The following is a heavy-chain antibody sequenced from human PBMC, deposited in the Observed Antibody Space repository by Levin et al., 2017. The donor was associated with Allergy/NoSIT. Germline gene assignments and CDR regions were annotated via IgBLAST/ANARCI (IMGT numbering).Heavy chain of an antibody. CDR2: ISSSSSTI. Sequence: GGSLRLSCAASGFTFSSYSMNWVRQAPGKGLEWVSYISSSSSTIYYADSVKGRFTISRDNAKNSLYLQMNSLRAEDTAVYYCASAAYGDYYGMDVWGQGTTVTVSS. CDR3: ASAAYGDYYGMDV. V-gene: IGHV3-48*01. D-gene: IGHD2-21*01. J-gene: IGHJ6*02. CDR1: GFTFSSYS.